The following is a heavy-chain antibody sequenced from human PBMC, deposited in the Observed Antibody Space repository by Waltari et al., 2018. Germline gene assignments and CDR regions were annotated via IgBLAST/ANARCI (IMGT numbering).Heavy chain of an antibody. V-gene: IGHV3-30*18. CDR3: AKDGFLEYLYSVFDS. CDR1: GFTFRSFG. CDR2: ISYDGSKK. J-gene: IGHJ4*02. Sequence: QVQLVESGGGVVQPGRSLRLSCAASGFTFRSFGMHWGRQAPGKGLESVAVISYDGSKKYYADSVKGRFTISRDNSNDTLYLQMNTLRPEDTAVYYCAKDGFLEYLYSVFDSWGQGTLVSVSS. D-gene: IGHD3-3*01.